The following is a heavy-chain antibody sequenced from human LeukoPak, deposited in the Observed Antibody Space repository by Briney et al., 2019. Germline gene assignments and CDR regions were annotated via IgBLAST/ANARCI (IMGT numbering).Heavy chain of an antibody. CDR1: GVSISSGY. CDR2: IYYSGST. V-gene: IGHV4-59*01. D-gene: IGHD3-22*01. CDR3: ARDGVNYYDISGYDI. Sequence: SVTLSLTCTVSGVSISSGYWSWLRQPPGKGLEWFGYIYYSGSTNYNPSLKSRVTISVDTSKNQFSLKLSAVTAADTAVYYCARDGVNYYDISGYDIWGRGTLVTVSS. J-gene: IGHJ4*02.